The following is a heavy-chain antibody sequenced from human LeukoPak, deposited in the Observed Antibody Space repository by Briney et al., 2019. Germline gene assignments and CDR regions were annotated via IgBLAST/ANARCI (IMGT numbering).Heavy chain of an antibody. V-gene: IGHV4-4*08. CDR1: GGSISSYY. J-gene: IGHJ4*02. D-gene: IGHD1-26*01. CDR3: ARDYAGGSYYGVSFDY. CDR2: IYTSGST. Sequence: PSETLSLTCTVAGGSISSYYWSWLRQPPGKGLEWIGYIYTSGSTNYNPSLKSRVTMSVDTSKNQFSLKLSSVTAADTAVYYCARDYAGGSYYGVSFDYWGQGTLVTVSS.